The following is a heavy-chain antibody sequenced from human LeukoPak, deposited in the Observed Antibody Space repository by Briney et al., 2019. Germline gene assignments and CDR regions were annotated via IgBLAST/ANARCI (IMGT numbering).Heavy chain of an antibody. CDR2: IFYSGST. J-gene: IGHJ4*02. Sequence: SETLSLTCTVSGGSVSSGSYYWSWIRQSPGKGLEWIGYIFYSGSTNYNPSLKGRVTISVDTSKNQFSLKLTSVTAADTAVYYCARSRAYDYHFDNWGQGTLVTVSS. CDR3: ARSRAYDYHFDN. CDR1: GGSVSSGSYY. D-gene: IGHD5-12*01. V-gene: IGHV4-61*01.